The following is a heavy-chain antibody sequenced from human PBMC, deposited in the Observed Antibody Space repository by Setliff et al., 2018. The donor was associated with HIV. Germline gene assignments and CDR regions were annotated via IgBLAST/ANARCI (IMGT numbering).Heavy chain of an antibody. CDR3: AKALYYYDSSGDASKAIFDY. D-gene: IGHD3-22*01. CDR2: ISGSGGST. J-gene: IGHJ4*02. V-gene: IGHV3-23*01. Sequence: PGGSLSLSCAASGFTFSSYAMSWVRQAPGKGLEWVSAISGSGGSTYYADSVKGRFTISRDNSKNTLYLQMNSLRAEDTAVYYCAKALYYYDSSGDASKAIFDYWGQGTLVTVSS. CDR1: GFTFSSYA.